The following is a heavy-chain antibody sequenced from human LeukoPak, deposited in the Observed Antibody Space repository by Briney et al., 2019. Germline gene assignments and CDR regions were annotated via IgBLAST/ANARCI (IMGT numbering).Heavy chain of an antibody. CDR3: ARHESPGGATIH. CDR1: GYSISSGYY. Sequence: KPSETLSLTCAVSGYSISSGYYWGWVRQPPRKGPEWIGSIYHSGSTYYNPSLKSRVTISVDTSKNQFSLKLSSVTAADTAVYYCARHESPGGATIHWGQGTLVTVSS. J-gene: IGHJ4*02. D-gene: IGHD1-26*01. CDR2: IYHSGST. V-gene: IGHV4-38-2*01.